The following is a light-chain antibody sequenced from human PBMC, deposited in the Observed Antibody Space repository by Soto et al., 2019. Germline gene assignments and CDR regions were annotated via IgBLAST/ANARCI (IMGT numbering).Light chain of an antibody. CDR1: QSVSTS. J-gene: IGKJ4*02. Sequence: EIVLTQSPATLSLSPGERATLSCRASQSVSTSLAWYQQKPGQAPRLLIYDASNRATGIPARFSGSGSGTDFTLTSSSREPEDFAVYYCQQRRSWPLTFGGGTKVEIK. CDR2: DAS. CDR3: QQRRSWPLT. V-gene: IGKV3-11*01.